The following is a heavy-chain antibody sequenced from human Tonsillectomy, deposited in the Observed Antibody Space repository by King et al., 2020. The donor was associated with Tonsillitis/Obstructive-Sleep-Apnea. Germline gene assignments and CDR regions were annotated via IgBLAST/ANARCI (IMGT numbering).Heavy chain of an antibody. J-gene: IGHJ4*02. Sequence: VQLVESGGGLVQPGRSLRLSCAASGFTFDDYAMHWVRQAPGKGLEWVSGISWNSGSIGYADSVKGRFTISRDNAKNSLYLQMNSLRAEDTALYYCAKGYCSGGSCVVDYWGQGTLVTVSS. CDR1: GFTFDDYA. D-gene: IGHD2-15*01. CDR3: AKGYCSGGSCVVDY. V-gene: IGHV3-9*01. CDR2: ISWNSGSI.